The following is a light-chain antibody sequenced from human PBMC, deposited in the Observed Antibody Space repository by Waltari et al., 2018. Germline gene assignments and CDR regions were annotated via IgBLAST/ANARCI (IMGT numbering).Light chain of an antibody. Sequence: EVVLTQSPDTLSVSPGERATLSCRTSRSVTSNLAWYQHKPSQAPRLLMYGASTRPTGIPARFSGSESGTEFTLTFTSLQSEDVAVYYCQQYNNWPLTFGGGTKVEI. CDR1: RSVTSN. CDR2: GAS. CDR3: QQYNNWPLT. V-gene: IGKV3-15*01. J-gene: IGKJ4*01.